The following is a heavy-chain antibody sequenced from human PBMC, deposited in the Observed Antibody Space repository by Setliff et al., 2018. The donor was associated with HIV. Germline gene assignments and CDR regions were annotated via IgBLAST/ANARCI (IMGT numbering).Heavy chain of an antibody. V-gene: IGHV4-61*02. D-gene: IGHD3-10*01. CDR2: SHSDGNT. CDR1: GASISYGGHF. J-gene: IGHJ6*03. Sequence: PSETLSLTCTVSGASISYGGHFWTWIRQPAGKGLELIGRSHSDGNTNYNPSLKSRLTISVDTSKHQLSLKLTSVTAADTAMYYCARGRDGELFTKEGNYYYYIVVWGKGTTVTVSS. CDR3: ARGRDGELFTKEGNYYYYIVV.